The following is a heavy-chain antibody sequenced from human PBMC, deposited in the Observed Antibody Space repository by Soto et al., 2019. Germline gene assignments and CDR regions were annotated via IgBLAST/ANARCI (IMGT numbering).Heavy chain of an antibody. Sequence: SETLSLTCAVSGESFSGYYWSWIRQPPGKGLEWIGQIFHGGGTNYSPSLKSRVTISVDTSKNQFSLELSSVTAADTAVYYCARPHYDSNTFYSFFDYWGQGSLVTVSS. J-gene: IGHJ4*02. CDR1: GESFSGYY. D-gene: IGHD3-22*01. CDR3: ARPHYDSNTFYSFFDY. CDR2: IFHGGGT. V-gene: IGHV4-34*12.